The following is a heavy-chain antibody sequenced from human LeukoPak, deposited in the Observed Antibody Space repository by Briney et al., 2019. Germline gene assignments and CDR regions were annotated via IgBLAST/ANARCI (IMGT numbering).Heavy chain of an antibody. V-gene: IGHV3-23*01. Sequence: PGGSLRLFCAASGFTFSSYAMSWVRQAPGKGLEWVSAISGSGGSTYYADSVKGRFTISRDNSKNTLYLQMNSLRAEDTAVYYCAKQFLGYKELDIWGQGTVVTVSS. CDR3: AKQFLGYKELDI. D-gene: IGHD1-1*01. CDR2: ISGSGGST. CDR1: GFTFSSYA. J-gene: IGHJ3*02.